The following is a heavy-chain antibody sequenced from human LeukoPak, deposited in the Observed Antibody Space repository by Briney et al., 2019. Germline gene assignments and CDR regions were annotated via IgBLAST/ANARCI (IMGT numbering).Heavy chain of an antibody. J-gene: IGHJ4*02. Sequence: GESPKISCKVSGFIFTNYWIGWVRPVPGKGLEWMGIIYPADSDARYSPSYQGQVTISADESIYTSYLQWNSLKASDTAPYYCARRSVTASYTSFDYWGQGTLVTVSS. CDR1: GFIFTNYW. D-gene: IGHD3-16*02. CDR3: ARRSVTASYTSFDY. V-gene: IGHV5-51*01. CDR2: IYPADSDA.